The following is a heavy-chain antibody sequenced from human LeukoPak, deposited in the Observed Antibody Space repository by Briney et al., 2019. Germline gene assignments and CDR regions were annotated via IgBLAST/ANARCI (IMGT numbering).Heavy chain of an antibody. V-gene: IGHV1-46*01. CDR3: SRGGITMIAVVIPFDY. CDR2: INPSGGTT. Sequence: ASVKVSCKASGDTFTSYSIHWVRQAPGQGLKWMGIINPSGGTTNYAQKFQGRVTMTRDTSTSTVYMELSSLRTDDTAVDHPSRGGITMIAVVIPFDYWGQGTLVIVSA. CDR1: GDTFTSYS. J-gene: IGHJ4*02. D-gene: IGHD3-22*01.